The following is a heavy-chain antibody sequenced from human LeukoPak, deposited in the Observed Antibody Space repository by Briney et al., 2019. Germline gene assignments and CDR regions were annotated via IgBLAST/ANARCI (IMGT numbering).Heavy chain of an antibody. CDR2: ISYSGST. CDR3: ARYVWGSYPTFEDY. V-gene: IGHV4-59*01. J-gene: IGHJ4*02. CDR1: GGSISSYY. Sequence: PSETLSLTCTVSGGSISSYYWSWIRQPPGKGLEWIGYISYSGSTNYNPSLKSRVTISVATYKNQFSLKLSSVTAADTAVYYCARYVWGSYPTFEDYWGQGTLVTVSS. D-gene: IGHD3-16*02.